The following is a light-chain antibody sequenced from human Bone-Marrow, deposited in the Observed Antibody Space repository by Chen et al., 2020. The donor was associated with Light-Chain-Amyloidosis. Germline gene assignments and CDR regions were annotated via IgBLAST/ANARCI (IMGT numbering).Light chain of an antibody. CDR1: SSNIGAGYD. J-gene: IGLJ2*01. V-gene: IGLV1-40*01. CDR2: GNN. CDR3: QSYDLSLYGAV. Sequence: QSLLTQPPSGSGAPGQRITISCTGSSSNIGAGYDVHWYQQLPGIAPKLLIYGNNNRPSGVPDRFSGSKSGTSASLAITGLQAEDEADYYCQSYDLSLYGAVFGGGTRVTVL.